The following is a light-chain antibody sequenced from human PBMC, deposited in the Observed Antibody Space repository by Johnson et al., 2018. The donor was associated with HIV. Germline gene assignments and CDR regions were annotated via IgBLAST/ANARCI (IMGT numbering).Light chain of an antibody. V-gene: IGLV1-51*02. Sequence: QSVLTQPPSVSAAPGQKVTISCSGSSSNIGNNYVSWYQQLPGTAPKLLIYENNKRPSGIPDRFSGSKSGTSATLGITGLQTGDEAVYYCGTWDNSLSTGGVFGTGTKVTVL. CDR2: ENN. J-gene: IGLJ1*01. CDR3: GTWDNSLSTGGV. CDR1: SSNIGNNY.